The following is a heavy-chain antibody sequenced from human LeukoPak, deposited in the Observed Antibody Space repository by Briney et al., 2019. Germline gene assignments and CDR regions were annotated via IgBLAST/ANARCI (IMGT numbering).Heavy chain of an antibody. Sequence: PGRSLRLSCAASGFAFSNFAMHWVRQAPGKGLEWVALISYDGSKKYYADSVKGRSTISRDTSKNTLYLQMNSLRTEDTAVYYCAREGPRGNSQFDYWGQGTLVTVSS. V-gene: IGHV3-30-3*01. J-gene: IGHJ4*02. CDR1: GFAFSNFA. CDR2: ISYDGSKK. CDR3: AREGPRGNSQFDY. D-gene: IGHD2/OR15-2a*01.